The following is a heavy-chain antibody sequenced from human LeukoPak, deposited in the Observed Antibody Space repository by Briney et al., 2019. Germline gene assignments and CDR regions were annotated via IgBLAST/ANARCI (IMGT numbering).Heavy chain of an antibody. CDR3: ARDRYGSGSRLEV. Sequence: PGGSLRLSCAASGFTFSSYSMNWVRQAPGKGLEWVSSISSSSSYIYYADSVKGRFTISRDNAKNSLYLQMNSLRAEDTAVYYCARDRYGSGSRLEVWGQGTLVTVSS. V-gene: IGHV3-21*01. CDR2: ISSSSSYI. CDR1: GFTFSSYS. J-gene: IGHJ4*02. D-gene: IGHD3-10*01.